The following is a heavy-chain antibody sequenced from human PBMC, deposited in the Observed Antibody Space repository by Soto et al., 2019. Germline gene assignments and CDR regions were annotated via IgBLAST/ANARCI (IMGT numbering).Heavy chain of an antibody. CDR1: GGSFSGYY. D-gene: IGHD5-12*01. V-gene: IGHV4-34*01. CDR2: INHSGST. CDR3: ARVPAKKWLRFHYFDY. Sequence: SETLSLTCAVYGGSFSGYYWSWIRQPPGKGLEWIGEINHSGSTNYNPSLKSRVTISVDTSKNQFSLKLSSVTAADTAVYYCARVPAKKWLRFHYFDYWGQGTLVTVSS. J-gene: IGHJ4*02.